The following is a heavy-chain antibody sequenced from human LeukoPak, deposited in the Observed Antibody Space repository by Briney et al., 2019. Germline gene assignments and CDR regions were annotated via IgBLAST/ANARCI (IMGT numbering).Heavy chain of an antibody. CDR2: ISWDSGSI. V-gene: IGHV3-9*02. CDR1: AFISEEFA. J-gene: IGHJ4*02. D-gene: IGHD4/OR15-4a*01. CDR3: AKDISFDYGGAPDF. Sequence: PGRSLRPSSEPYAFISEEFAMHCVRHAPREGMEWDSCISWDSGSIGDADYVRGRLINAKDNANTYLHLHMNSLNPDVTALYYCAKDISFDYGGAPDFWGQGTLVTVSS.